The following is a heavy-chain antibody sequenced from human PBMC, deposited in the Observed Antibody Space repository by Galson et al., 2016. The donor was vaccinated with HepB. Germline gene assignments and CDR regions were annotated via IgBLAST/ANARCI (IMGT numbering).Heavy chain of an antibody. CDR3: ARAKHSSDYNDHHDAFDI. CDR2: ISAYNGDT. CDR1: GYTFTSYG. V-gene: IGHV1-18*01. D-gene: IGHD3-22*01. Sequence: SVKVSCKASGYTFTSYGISWVRQAPGQGLEWMGWISAYNGDTRYAQKLQGRVTLTTDTSTTTAYLELRSLRSDATAVYYCARAKHSSDYNDHHDAFDIWGQGTMVTVSS. J-gene: IGHJ3*02.